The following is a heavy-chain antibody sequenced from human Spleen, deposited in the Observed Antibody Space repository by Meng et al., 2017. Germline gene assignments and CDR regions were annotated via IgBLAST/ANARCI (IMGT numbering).Heavy chain of an antibody. CDR2: INPNSGAT. CDR1: GNIFTAHY. D-gene: IGHD3-10*01. Sequence: QVHRGHSGAEASHPGSPVTVSCQASGNIFTAHYVHWVRQAPGEGLEWMGPINPNSGATNYAKKFQGRVTMSRDTSISTAYMELSGLRSDDTAVYYCARDRPPGDYWGQGTLVTVSS. J-gene: IGHJ4*02. V-gene: IGHV1-2*06. CDR3: ARDRPPGDY.